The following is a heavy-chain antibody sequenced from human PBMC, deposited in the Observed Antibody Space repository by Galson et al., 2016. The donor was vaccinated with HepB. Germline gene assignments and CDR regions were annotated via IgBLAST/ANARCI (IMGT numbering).Heavy chain of an antibody. CDR1: GFILSSYA. D-gene: IGHD3-10*01. V-gene: IGHV3-48*02. CDR2: ISSSSTI. CDR3: AREIPSRGKSDY. Sequence: SLRLSCAASGFILSSYAMTWVRQAPGKGPEWVSYISSSSTIYYADSVKGRFTISRDNAKNSLYLQMNSLRDEDTAVYYCAREIPSRGKSDYWGQGTLVTVSS. J-gene: IGHJ4*02.